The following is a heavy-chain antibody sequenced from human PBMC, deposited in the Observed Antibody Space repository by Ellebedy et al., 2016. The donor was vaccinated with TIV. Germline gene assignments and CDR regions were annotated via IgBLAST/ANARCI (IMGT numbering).Heavy chain of an antibody. Sequence: ASVKVSCKASGYNFSGYYMHWVRQAPGQGLEWMGWINPNSGGTNYAQKFQGWVTMTRDTSISTAYMELSRLRSDDTAVYYCARDSVLAAAGFWANDGFDIWGQGTMVTVSS. CDR2: INPNSGGT. CDR3: ARDSVLAAAGFWANDGFDI. J-gene: IGHJ3*02. D-gene: IGHD2-15*01. CDR1: GYNFSGYY. V-gene: IGHV1-2*04.